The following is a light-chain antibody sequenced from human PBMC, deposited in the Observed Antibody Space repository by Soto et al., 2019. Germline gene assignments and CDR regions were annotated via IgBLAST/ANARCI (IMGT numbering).Light chain of an antibody. CDR3: QTWASGTRV. V-gene: IGLV4-69*02. J-gene: IGLJ3*02. Sequence: QSALTQPPSASASLGASVELTCTLSSGHRNYAIAWHQQQPQQGPRFLMKLNNDGSHNKGDGIPDRFSGSSSGPVRYLTISSLQSEDEADYYCQTWASGTRVFGGGTKLTVL. CDR2: LNNDGSH. CDR1: SGHRNYA.